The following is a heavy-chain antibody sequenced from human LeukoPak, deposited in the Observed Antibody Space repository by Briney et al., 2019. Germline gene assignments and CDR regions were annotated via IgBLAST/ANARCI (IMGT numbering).Heavy chain of an antibody. V-gene: IGHV3-7*01. CDR1: GFTFSSYW. CDR3: ARDSGWGSNYYYGMDV. J-gene: IGHJ6*02. Sequence: HPGGSLRLSCAASGFTFSSYWMNWVRQAPGKGLEWVANIKQDAREIYYVDSVKGRFTISRDNAQNSLYLQMNSLRAEDTAVYYCARDSGWGSNYYYGMDVWGQGTTVTVSS. CDR2: IKQDAREI. D-gene: IGHD6-25*01.